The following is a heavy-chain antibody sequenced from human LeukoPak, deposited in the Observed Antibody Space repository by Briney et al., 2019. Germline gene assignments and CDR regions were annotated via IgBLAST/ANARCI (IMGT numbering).Heavy chain of an antibody. J-gene: IGHJ4*02. Sequence: PSETLSLTCAVSGDPIIMSYWRWIPQPPGKGLEWIGYTHYSGTGNYNPSLKSRVTISIDTSKNRFSLRLTSVTAADTAVYYGATVRFDDKTGYSTSYYLDYWGQGALVTVSS. CDR1: GDPIIMSY. V-gene: IGHV4-59*01. CDR2: THYSGTG. D-gene: IGHD3-9*01. CDR3: ATVRFDDKTGYSTSYYLDY.